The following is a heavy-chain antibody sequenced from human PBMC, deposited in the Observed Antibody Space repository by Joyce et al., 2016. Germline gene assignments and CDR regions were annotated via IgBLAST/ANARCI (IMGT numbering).Heavy chain of an antibody. V-gene: IGHV1-69*12. J-gene: IGHJ6*02. Sequence: QFLLVQSGATVKRPGSSLKVSCKSSGGAFSNFTVNWVRQAPGQRLEWMGGIIPFFEAAKYAEHFQGRVTLTADLSTRTAFMELSSLTSADTAVYYCARGGTSSDHFFFYTLDIWGPGTTVIVSS. D-gene: IGHD1-14*01. CDR2: IIPFFEAA. CDR1: GGAFSNFT. CDR3: ARGGTSSDHFFFYTLDI.